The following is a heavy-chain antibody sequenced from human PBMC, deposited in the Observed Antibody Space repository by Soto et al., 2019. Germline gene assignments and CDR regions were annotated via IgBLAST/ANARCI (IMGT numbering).Heavy chain of an antibody. Sequence: QLQLQESGPGLVKPSETLSLTCSVSGDSIRSSSYYWGWIRQSPGKGLEWIGTIDNKGSTYYKSSLKTRVNISADLSKYQFSLRVTSVTAADTGVFYCVTLGRLAFDIWGQGKAVTVSS. CDR2: IDNKGST. J-gene: IGHJ3*02. CDR1: GDSIRSSSYY. D-gene: IGHD3-16*01. CDR3: VTLGRLAFDI. V-gene: IGHV4-39*01.